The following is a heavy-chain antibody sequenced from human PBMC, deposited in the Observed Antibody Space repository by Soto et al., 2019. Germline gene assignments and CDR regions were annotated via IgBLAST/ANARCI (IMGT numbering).Heavy chain of an antibody. CDR2: IWYDGSNK. Sequence: GGSLRLSCAASGFTFSSYGMHWVRQAPGKGLEWVAVIWYDGSNKYYAESVKGRFAISRDNSKNTLYLQMNSLRAEDTAVYYCARDLKGFFDYWGQGTLVTVSS. CDR1: GFTFSSYG. V-gene: IGHV3-33*01. CDR3: ARDLKGFFDY. J-gene: IGHJ4*02.